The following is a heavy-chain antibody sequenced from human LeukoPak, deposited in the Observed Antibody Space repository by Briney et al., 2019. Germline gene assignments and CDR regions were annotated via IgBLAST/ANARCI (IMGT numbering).Heavy chain of an antibody. CDR3: ARGVVPAGYYYFYIDV. J-gene: IGHJ6*03. V-gene: IGHV4-59*01. CDR1: GDSISSYY. Sequence: SETLSLTCTVSGDSISSYYWSWIRQPPGKGLGWIAFIYYTGTTNYNPSLKSRLTISVDTSRNQLSLKLNSVTAADTAVYYCARGVVPAGYYYFYIDVWGKGTTVTVSS. D-gene: IGHD2-21*02. CDR2: IYYTGTT.